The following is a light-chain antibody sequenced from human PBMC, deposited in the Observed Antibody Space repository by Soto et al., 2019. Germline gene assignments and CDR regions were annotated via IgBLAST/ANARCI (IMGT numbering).Light chain of an antibody. V-gene: IGKV3D-20*02. CDR1: QSVSNNY. Sequence: EIVLTQSPVTLSLSPGERATLSCRASQSVSNNYLAWYQQKPGQAPRLLIYGASNRATGIPDRFSGSGSGTDFTLTISRLEPEDFAVYYCQQRSNWPPLTFGQGTRLEIK. J-gene: IGKJ5*01. CDR2: GAS. CDR3: QQRSNWPPLT.